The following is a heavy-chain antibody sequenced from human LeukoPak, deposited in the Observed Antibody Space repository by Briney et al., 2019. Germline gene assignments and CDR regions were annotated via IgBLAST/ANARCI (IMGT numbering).Heavy chain of an antibody. CDR3: ARALAYCGGDCYLDAFDI. Sequence: SETLSLTCAVYGGSFSGYYWSWIRQPPGKGLEWIGEINHSGSTNYNPSLKSRVTISVDTSKNQFSLKLSSVTAADTAVYYCARALAYCGGDCYLDAFDIWGQGTMVTVSS. J-gene: IGHJ3*02. V-gene: IGHV4-34*01. D-gene: IGHD2-21*02. CDR1: GGSFSGYY. CDR2: INHSGST.